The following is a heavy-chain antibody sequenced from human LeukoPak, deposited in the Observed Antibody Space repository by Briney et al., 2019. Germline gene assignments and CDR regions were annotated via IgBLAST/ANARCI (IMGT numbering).Heavy chain of an antibody. D-gene: IGHD6-19*01. CDR2: IRYDGSNK. Sequence: PGGSLRLSCAAPGFTFRGYGMHWVRKAPGKGLEWVPFIRYDGSNKYYADSVKGRFTISRDNSKNTLYLQMNSLRAEDTAVYYCAKDYKAVAGTNCFDYWGQGTLVTVSS. J-gene: IGHJ4*02. CDR1: GFTFRGYG. CDR3: AKDYKAVAGTNCFDY. V-gene: IGHV3-30*02.